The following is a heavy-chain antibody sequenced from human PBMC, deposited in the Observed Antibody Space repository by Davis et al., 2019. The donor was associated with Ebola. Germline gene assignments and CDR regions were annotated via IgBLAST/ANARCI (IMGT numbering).Heavy chain of an antibody. CDR3: ARDRRASSSD. Sequence: GESLKISCAASGFTFSSYAMHWVRQAPGKGLEYVSAISSNGGSTYYADSVKGRLTISRDNSKNTLYLQMNSLRAEDTAVYYCARDRRASSSDWGQGTMVTVSS. J-gene: IGHJ3*01. CDR1: GFTFSSYA. D-gene: IGHD6-6*01. CDR2: ISSNGGST. V-gene: IGHV3-64*02.